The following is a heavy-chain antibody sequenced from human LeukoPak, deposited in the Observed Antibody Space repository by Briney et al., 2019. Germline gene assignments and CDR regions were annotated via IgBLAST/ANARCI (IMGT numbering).Heavy chain of an antibody. CDR1: EFTFSSYA. J-gene: IGHJ4*02. CDR3: VKGDSSGYYRYYFDY. V-gene: IGHV3-64D*06. D-gene: IGHD3-22*01. Sequence: GGSLRLSCSASEFTFSSYAMHWVRQAPGKGLEYVSAISSNGGSTYYADSVKGRFTISRDNSKNTLYLQMSSLRAEDTAVYYCVKGDSSGYYRYYFDYWGQGTLVTVSS. CDR2: ISSNGGST.